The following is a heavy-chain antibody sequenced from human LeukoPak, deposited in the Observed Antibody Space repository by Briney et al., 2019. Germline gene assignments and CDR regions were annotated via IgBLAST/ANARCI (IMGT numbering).Heavy chain of an antibody. J-gene: IGHJ6*02. D-gene: IGHD2-2*01. CDR2: INPNSGGT. V-gene: IGHV1-2*02. CDR3: ASFRRSYCSSTSCYEDGMDV. Sequence: ASVKVSCKASGYTFTGYYMHWVRQAPGQGLEWMGWINPNSGGTNYAQKFQGRVTMTRDTSISTAYMELSRLRSDDTAVYYRASFRRSYCSSTSCYEDGMDVWGQGTTVTVSS. CDR1: GYTFTGYY.